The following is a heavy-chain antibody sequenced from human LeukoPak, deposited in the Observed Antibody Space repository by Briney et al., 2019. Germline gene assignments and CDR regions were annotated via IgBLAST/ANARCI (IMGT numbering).Heavy chain of an antibody. Sequence: SETLSLTCSVSGGSISSYYWSWIRQPPGKGLEWIGDIYYSGSTNYNPSLKSRVTISVDTSKNQFSLRLSSVTAADTAVYYSARLASGSYGPLTPFDYWGQGTLVTVSS. CDR2: IYYSGST. J-gene: IGHJ4*02. V-gene: IGHV4-59*08. D-gene: IGHD1-26*01. CDR1: GGSISSYY. CDR3: ARLASGSYGPLTPFDY.